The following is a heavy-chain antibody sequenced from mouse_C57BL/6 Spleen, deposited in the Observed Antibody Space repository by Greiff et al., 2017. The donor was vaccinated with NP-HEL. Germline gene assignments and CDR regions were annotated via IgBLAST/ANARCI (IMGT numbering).Heavy chain of an antibody. Sequence: VQRVESGPGLVQPSQSLSITCTVSGFSLTSYGVHWVRQSPGKGLEWLGVIWSGGSTDYNAAFISRLSISKDNSKSQVFFKMNSLQADDTAIYYCARNTYYGNPYAMDYWGQGTSVTVSS. V-gene: IGHV2-2*01. CDR2: IWSGGST. J-gene: IGHJ4*01. CDR1: GFSLTSYG. CDR3: ARNTYYGNPYAMDY. D-gene: IGHD2-10*01.